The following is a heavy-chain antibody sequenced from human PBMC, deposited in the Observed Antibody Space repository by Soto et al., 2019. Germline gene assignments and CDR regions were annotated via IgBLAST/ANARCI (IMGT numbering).Heavy chain of an antibody. J-gene: IGHJ6*02. V-gene: IGHV4-4*02. CDR2: IYHSGST. CDR1: GGAIISSNW. CDR3: ARDQYYYGMDV. Sequence: SETLSLTCAVSGGAIISSNWWSFVRQPPGKGLEWIGEIYHSGSTNYNPSLKSRVTISVDKSKNQFSLKLSSVTAADTAVYYCARDQYYYGMDVWGQGTTVTVSS.